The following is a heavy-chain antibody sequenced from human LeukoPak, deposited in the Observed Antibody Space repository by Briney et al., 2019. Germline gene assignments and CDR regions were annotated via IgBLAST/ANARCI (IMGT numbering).Heavy chain of an antibody. Sequence: GGSLRLSCAASGFTFSHYSMNWVRQAPGKGLEWVGFIRSKAYGGTTEYAASVKGRFTISRDDSKSIAYLQMNSLKTEDTAVYYCTRLMYCSGGSCYSFDYWGQGTLVTVSS. CDR3: TRLMYCSGGSCYSFDY. CDR1: GFTFSHYS. CDR2: IRSKAYGGTT. V-gene: IGHV3-49*04. D-gene: IGHD2-15*01. J-gene: IGHJ4*02.